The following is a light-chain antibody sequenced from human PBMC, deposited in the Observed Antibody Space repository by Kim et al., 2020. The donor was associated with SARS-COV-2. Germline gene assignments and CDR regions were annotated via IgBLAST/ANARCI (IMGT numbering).Light chain of an antibody. J-gene: IGKJ2*01. V-gene: IGKV3-15*01. CDR1: QSVSNN. Sequence: SPGESATLSCRASQSVSNNLAWYQFKPGQPPRLLIYGASTRATGVPARFSGAGSGTDFTLTVNSLQSEDFAVYYCHQYNDWPPGDTFGQGTKLEI. CDR3: HQYNDWPPGDT. CDR2: GAS.